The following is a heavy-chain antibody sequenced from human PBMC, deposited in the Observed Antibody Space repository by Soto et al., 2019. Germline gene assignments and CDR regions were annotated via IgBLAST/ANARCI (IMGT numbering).Heavy chain of an antibody. CDR1: GFTFTSSA. V-gene: IGHV1-58*01. Sequence: QMQLVQSGPEVKKPGTSVKVSCKASGFTFTSSAVQWVRQARGQRLEWIGWIFVGSGNTNYAQKFQERVTITRDMSTSTAYMELSSLRSEDTAVYYCAARDWSVAAPGWFYWGQGTLVTVSS. J-gene: IGHJ4*02. CDR2: IFVGSGNT. D-gene: IGHD6-13*01. CDR3: AARDWSVAAPGWFY.